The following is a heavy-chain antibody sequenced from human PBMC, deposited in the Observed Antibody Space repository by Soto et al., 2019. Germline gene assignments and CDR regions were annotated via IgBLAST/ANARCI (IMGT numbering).Heavy chain of an antibody. CDR3: ARDRYSSSTLFHY. J-gene: IGHJ4*02. D-gene: IGHD6-6*01. V-gene: IGHV3-30-3*01. CDR2: ISDDGDNK. CDR1: GFTLTNYA. Sequence: QVQLVESGGGVVQPGRSLRLSCAASGFTLTNYAMHWVRQAPGKGLEWLAVISDDGDNKHYADSVKGRFTISRDNSTKTLYLQMNSLRPEDKAVYYCARDRYSSSTLFHYWGQGTLVTVSS.